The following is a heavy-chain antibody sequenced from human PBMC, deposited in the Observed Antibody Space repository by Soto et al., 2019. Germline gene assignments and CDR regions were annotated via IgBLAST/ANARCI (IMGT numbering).Heavy chain of an antibody. Sequence: GESLKISCKGSGYSFTSYWIGWVRQMPGKGLEWMGIIYPGDSDTRYSPSFQGQVTISADKSISTAYLQWSSLKASDTAMYYCARRSSIAVAGVYYPSYGLDVWGQGTTVTVSS. CDR3: ARRSSIAVAGVYYPSYGLDV. V-gene: IGHV5-51*01. CDR1: GYSFTSYW. CDR2: IYPGDSDT. J-gene: IGHJ6*02. D-gene: IGHD6-19*01.